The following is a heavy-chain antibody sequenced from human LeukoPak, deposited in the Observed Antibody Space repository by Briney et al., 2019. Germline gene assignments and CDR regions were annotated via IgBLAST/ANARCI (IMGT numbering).Heavy chain of an antibody. CDR3: AREGRKSRVVDIVRKKETGYYYMDV. CDR1: GFTVSSNY. Sequence: GGSLRLSCAASGFTVSSNYMSWVRQAPGKGLEWVSIIYSGGSTFYADSVKGRFTISRDNAKNSLYLQMNSLRAEDTAVYYCAREGRKSRVVDIVRKKETGYYYMDVWGKGTTVTVSS. J-gene: IGHJ6*03. CDR2: IYSGGST. V-gene: IGHV3-53*01. D-gene: IGHD2-15*01.